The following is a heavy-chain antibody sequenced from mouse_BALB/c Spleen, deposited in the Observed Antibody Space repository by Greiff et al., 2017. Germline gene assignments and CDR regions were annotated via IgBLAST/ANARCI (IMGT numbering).Heavy chain of an antibody. J-gene: IGHJ4*01. D-gene: IGHD1-1*02. CDR3: ARRGNYGHRGAMDY. CDR1: GYSITSDYA. CDR2: ISYSGST. V-gene: IGHV3-2*02. Sequence: EVQLQQSGPGLVKPSQSLSLTCTVTGYSITSDYAWNWIRQFPGNKLEWMGYISYSGSTSYNPSLKSRISITRDTSKNQFFLQLNSVTTEDTATYYCARRGNYGHRGAMDYWGQGTSVTVSS.